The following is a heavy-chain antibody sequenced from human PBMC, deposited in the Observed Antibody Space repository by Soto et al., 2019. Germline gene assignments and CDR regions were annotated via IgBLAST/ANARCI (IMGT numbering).Heavy chain of an antibody. Sequence: GASVKVSCKASGYTFTSYGISWVRQASGQGLEWMGWISAYNGNTNYAQKLQGRVTMTTDTSTSTAYMELRSLRSDDTAVYYCARNFRTTDYYYYGMDVWGQGTTVTVSS. CDR3: ARNFRTTDYYYYGMDV. J-gene: IGHJ6*02. D-gene: IGHD1-7*01. CDR1: GYTFTSYG. CDR2: ISAYNGNT. V-gene: IGHV1-18*01.